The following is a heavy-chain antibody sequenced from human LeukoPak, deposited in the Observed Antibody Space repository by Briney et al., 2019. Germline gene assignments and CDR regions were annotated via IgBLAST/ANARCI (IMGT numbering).Heavy chain of an antibody. J-gene: IGHJ3*02. V-gene: IGHV4-39*07. CDR3: ARGGLISLANTPLGAFDI. CDR1: GGSISSSSYY. Sequence: NTSETLSLTCTVSGGSISSSSYYWGWIRQPPGKGLEWIGSIYYSGSTYYNPSLKSRVTISVDTSKNQFSLQLNSVTPEDTAMYYCARGGLISLANTPLGAFDIWGQGTMVSVSS. D-gene: IGHD3/OR15-3a*01. CDR2: IYYSGST.